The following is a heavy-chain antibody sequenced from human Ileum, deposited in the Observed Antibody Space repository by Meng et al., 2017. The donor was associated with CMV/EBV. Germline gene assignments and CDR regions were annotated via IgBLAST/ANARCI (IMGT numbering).Heavy chain of an antibody. Sequence: EVAVWCSWGWLVRPGGSRRLSFPGSGFTFSAYWLYWLRQTTEKGLVWVSRIKSDGSYTYYADSVQGLFTIYRDNAKNILYLQMNSLRAEDTAVYYCARDHGPTAADDYWGQGTLVTVSS. V-gene: IGHV3-74*01. J-gene: IGHJ4*02. CDR1: GFTFSAYW. CDR2: IKSDGSYT. D-gene: IGHD4-17*01. CDR3: ARDHGPTAADDY.